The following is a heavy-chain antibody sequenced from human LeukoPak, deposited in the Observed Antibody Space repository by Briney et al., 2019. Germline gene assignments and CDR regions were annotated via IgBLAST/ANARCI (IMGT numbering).Heavy chain of an antibody. D-gene: IGHD3-22*01. J-gene: IGHJ4*02. CDR2: VSSDGGST. CDR1: GFTFSNFP. CDR3: VKAILFGSVSYYAD. V-gene: IGHV3-64D*09. Sequence: GGSLRLSCSASGFTFSNFPMHWVRQAPGKGLEYVSAVSSDGGSTYYADSVRGRFTISRDNSKNTLSLQMGSLRAEDTAVYHCVKAILFGSVSYYADWGQGTLVTVSS.